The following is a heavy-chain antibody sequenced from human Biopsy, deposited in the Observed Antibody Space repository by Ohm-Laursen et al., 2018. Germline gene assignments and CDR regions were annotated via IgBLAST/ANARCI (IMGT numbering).Heavy chain of an antibody. J-gene: IGHJ4*02. D-gene: IGHD5-18*01. CDR3: AKEGRGYICY. V-gene: IGHV3-74*01. Sequence: SLRLSCAASGFTSSSSWMHWVRQAPGKGLEWVSRFNSDGTDTTYADSVKGRFTISRDNAKNTLYLQMNSLRVEDTAVYYCAKEGRGYICYWGQGTLVIVSS. CDR2: FNSDGTDT. CDR1: GFTSSSSW.